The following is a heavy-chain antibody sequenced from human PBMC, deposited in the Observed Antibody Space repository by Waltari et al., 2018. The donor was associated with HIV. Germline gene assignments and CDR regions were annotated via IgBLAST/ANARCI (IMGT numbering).Heavy chain of an antibody. J-gene: IGHJ4*02. Sequence: QVHLVQSGAEVKKRGSSVQVSCKASGGTFSNFAINWVRQASGQGLEWMGGVVPFFATTTYARKFQGRVTISATASTGTAYMELRSLTTDDTAVYYCARSLLTPYYFDSWGQGTLVTVSS. D-gene: IGHD2-21*02. CDR2: VVPFFATT. CDR3: ARSLLTPYYFDS. V-gene: IGHV1-69*12. CDR1: GGTFSNFA.